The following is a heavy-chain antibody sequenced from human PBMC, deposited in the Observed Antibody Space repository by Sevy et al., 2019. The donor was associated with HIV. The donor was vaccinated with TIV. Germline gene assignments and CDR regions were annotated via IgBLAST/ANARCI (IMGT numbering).Heavy chain of an antibody. CDR1: GFIYSNYW. CDR2: INQDGTET. Sequence: GGSLRLSCAASGFIYSNYWMSWVRQAPGKGPEWVANINQDGTETDYVDSVKGRFTISRDNAKNTVYLQMNSLRAEDTAVYYGARTISCCSGTSLVYGMDVWGQGTTVTVSS. CDR3: ARTISCCSGTSLVYGMDV. D-gene: IGHD2-2*01. J-gene: IGHJ6*02. V-gene: IGHV3-7*03.